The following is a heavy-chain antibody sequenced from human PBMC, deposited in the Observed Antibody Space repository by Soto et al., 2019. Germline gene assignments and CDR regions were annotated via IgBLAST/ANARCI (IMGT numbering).Heavy chain of an antibody. CDR2: IYHSGST. CDR3: ARDPKGSGSYRRDGYKKIGVLDY. J-gene: IGHJ4*02. Sequence: SETLSLTCAVSGGSISSSNWWSWVRQPPGKGLEWIGEIYHSGSTNYNPSLKSRVTISVDKSKNQFSLKLSSVTAADTAVYYCARDPKGSGSYRRDGYKKIGVLDYWGQGTLVTVSS. V-gene: IGHV4-4*02. D-gene: IGHD3-10*01. CDR1: GGSISSSNW.